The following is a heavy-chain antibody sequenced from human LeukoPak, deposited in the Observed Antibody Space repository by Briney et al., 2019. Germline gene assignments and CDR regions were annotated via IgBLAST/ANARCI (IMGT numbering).Heavy chain of an antibody. CDR3: ARRRRRYYDSSGYSYNWFDP. CDR2: IYYSGST. V-gene: IGHV4-59*01. Sequence: SETLSLTCTVSGGSISGYYWSWIRQPPGKGLEWIGYIYYSGSTNYNPSLKSRVTISVDTSKNQFSLKLTSVTAADTAVYYCARRRRRYYDSSGYSYNWFDPWGQGTLVTVSS. D-gene: IGHD3-22*01. J-gene: IGHJ5*02. CDR1: GGSISGYY.